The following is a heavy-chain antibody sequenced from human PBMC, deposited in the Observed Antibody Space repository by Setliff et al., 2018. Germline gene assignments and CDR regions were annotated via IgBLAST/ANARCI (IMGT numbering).Heavy chain of an antibody. D-gene: IGHD3-22*01. CDR1: GGTFSNYG. V-gene: IGHV1-69*05. J-gene: IGHJ6*03. CDR3: VREGVDSRSSTDYRYYMDV. Sequence: SVKVSCKASGGTFSNYGISWVRQAPGQGLEWMGGTIPMFGTRNYAQKFRGRVTIITDESTSTAFMQLSSLRSEDTAVYYCVREGVDSRSSTDYRYYMDVWGKGTTVTAP. CDR2: TIPMFGTR.